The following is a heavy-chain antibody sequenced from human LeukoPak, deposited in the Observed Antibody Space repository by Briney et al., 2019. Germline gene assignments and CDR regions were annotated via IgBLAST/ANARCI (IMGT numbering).Heavy chain of an antibody. CDR1: GFTFSSYW. Sequence: GGSLRLSCAASGFTFSSYWMHWVRQAPGKGLVWVSRINSGGSSTSYADSVDGLFTISRDNATNTLYQQMNSLRAEDTAVYYCARVDYYDSSGYLYYFDYWGQGTLVTVSS. CDR2: INSGGSST. D-gene: IGHD3-22*01. V-gene: IGHV3-74*01. CDR3: ARVDYYDSSGYLYYFDY. J-gene: IGHJ4*02.